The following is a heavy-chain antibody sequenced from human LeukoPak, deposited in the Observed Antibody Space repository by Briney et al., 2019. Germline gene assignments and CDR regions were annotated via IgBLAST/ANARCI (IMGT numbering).Heavy chain of an antibody. J-gene: IGHJ3*02. CDR3: ARDPPATGDAFDI. D-gene: IGHD6-25*01. Sequence: GGSLRLSCAASGFTFSSYSMNWVRQAPGKGLEWVSYISSSSSTIYYADSVKGRFTISRDNAKNSLYLQMNSLRAEDTAVYYCARDPPATGDAFDIWGQGTMVTVSS. CDR2: ISSSSSTI. CDR1: GFTFSSYS. V-gene: IGHV3-48*04.